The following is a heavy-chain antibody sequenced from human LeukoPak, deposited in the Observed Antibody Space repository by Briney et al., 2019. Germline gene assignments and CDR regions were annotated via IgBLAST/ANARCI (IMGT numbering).Heavy chain of an antibody. Sequence: GASVKVSCKASGGTFSSYAISWVRQAPGQGLEWMGGIIPIFGTANYARKFQGRVTITADESTSTAYMELSSLRSEDTAVYYCARDRVANNYDSSGTDYWGQGTLVTVSS. CDR1: GGTFSSYA. D-gene: IGHD3-22*01. J-gene: IGHJ4*02. CDR3: ARDRVANNYDSSGTDY. CDR2: IIPIFGTA. V-gene: IGHV1-69*13.